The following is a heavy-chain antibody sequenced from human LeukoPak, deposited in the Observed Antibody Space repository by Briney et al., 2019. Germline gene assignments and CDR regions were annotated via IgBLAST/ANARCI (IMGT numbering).Heavy chain of an antibody. Sequence: GGSLRLSCAASGLAFSAYKMHWVRRAPRKGLVWVSRISTDGYTIDYADFVQGRFTASRDNTKNTWSLEMNSLRAEDTAVYYCVVGGSPGYWGQGTLVTVSS. J-gene: IGHJ4*02. CDR3: VVGGSPGY. D-gene: IGHD2-15*01. CDR1: GLAFSAYK. V-gene: IGHV3-74*01. CDR2: ISTDGYTI.